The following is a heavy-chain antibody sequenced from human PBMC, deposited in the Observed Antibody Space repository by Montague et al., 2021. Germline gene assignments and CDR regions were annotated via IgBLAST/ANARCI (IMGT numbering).Heavy chain of an antibody. J-gene: IGHJ6*02. D-gene: IGHD1-26*01. CDR2: IYTTGNT. CDR3: AGATHSPPYYNYGMDV. Sequence: TLSLTCTVSGGSISSGFYYFNWIRQPAGKGLEWIGRIYTTGNTNYNPSLKSRVTISVDTSKNQVSLKLTSVTAADTAVYYCAGATHSPPYYNYGMDVRGQGTTVAVSS. V-gene: IGHV4-61*02. CDR1: GGSISSGFYY.